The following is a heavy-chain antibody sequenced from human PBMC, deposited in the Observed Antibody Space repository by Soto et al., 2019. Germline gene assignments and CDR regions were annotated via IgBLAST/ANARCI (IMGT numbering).Heavy chain of an antibody. CDR2: IYYSGST. J-gene: IGHJ4*02. V-gene: IGHV4-30-4*01. CDR3: AVSYYYDSSGYYSLGY. D-gene: IGHD3-22*01. CDR1: GGSISSGDYY. Sequence: SETLSLTCTVSGGSISSGDYYWSWIRQPPGKGLEWIGYIYYSGSTYYNPSLKSRVTISVDTSKNQFSLKLSSVTAADTAVYYCAVSYYYDSSGYYSLGYWGQGTLVTVS.